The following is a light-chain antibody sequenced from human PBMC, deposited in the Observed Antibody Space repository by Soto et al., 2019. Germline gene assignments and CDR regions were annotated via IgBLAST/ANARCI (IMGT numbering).Light chain of an antibody. CDR2: EVS. Sequence: QSVLTQPPSASGSPGQSVTISCTGTSNDVGGYNYVSWYQQHPGKAPKLMIYEVSKRPSGVPDRFSGSKSGNTASLTVSGLQAEDEADYYCSSYVGSNNFVFGTGTKVTVL. CDR3: SSYVGSNNFV. J-gene: IGLJ1*01. CDR1: SNDVGGYNY. V-gene: IGLV2-8*01.